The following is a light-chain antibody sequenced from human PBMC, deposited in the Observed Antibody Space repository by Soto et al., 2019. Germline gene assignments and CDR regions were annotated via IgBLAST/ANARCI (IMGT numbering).Light chain of an antibody. CDR3: QLYGNSPP. V-gene: IGKV3D-15*01. CDR2: ASS. Sequence: IVMTQSPATLSVSPGERATLSCRASQRVSSNLAWYQQKPGQAPRLLIYASSNRATGIPDRFSGSASGADFTLTIDRLEPEDFAVYYCQLYGNSPPFGQGTRLEIK. CDR1: QRVSSN. J-gene: IGKJ5*01.